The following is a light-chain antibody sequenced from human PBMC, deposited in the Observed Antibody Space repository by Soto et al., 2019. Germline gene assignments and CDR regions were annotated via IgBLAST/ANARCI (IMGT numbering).Light chain of an antibody. J-gene: IGKJ2*01. Sequence: EIVLTQSPGTLCLSPGERATLSCRASQSISSRYLTWYQQKPGQAPRLLIYDASIRATGIPDRFSGGGSGTDFTLTSSRLEPEDFAVYYCQQYGSSPPYAFGQGTKLEIK. CDR2: DAS. CDR1: QSISSRY. CDR3: QQYGSSPPYA. V-gene: IGKV3-20*01.